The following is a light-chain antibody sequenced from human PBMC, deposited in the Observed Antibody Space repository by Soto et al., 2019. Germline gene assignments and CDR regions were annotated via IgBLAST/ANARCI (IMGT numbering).Light chain of an antibody. V-gene: IGLV2-23*02. CDR1: NSDIGLFSL. J-gene: IGLJ3*02. Sequence: QSAPIQPASVSGSPGQSITISCTGTNSDIGLFSLVSWYQQYPDKAPKLLLYEVSKWPSGIPHRFSGSKSGNTASLTISGLQAEDEADYYCCSYAGSRTWVFGGGTKLTVL. CDR3: CSYAGSRTWV. CDR2: EVS.